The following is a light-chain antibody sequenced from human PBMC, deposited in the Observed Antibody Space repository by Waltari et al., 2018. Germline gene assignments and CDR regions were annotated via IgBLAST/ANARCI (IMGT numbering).Light chain of an antibody. CDR1: SSDLGAYNS. Sequence: QSALTQPASVSGSPGQSITISCTGTSSDLGAYNSVSWYQQHPGNAPKLIIYEVTNRPSGVSLRFSGSKSGNTASLTISGLQAEDEADYYCSSFTTSSILFGGGTKLAVL. V-gene: IGLV2-14*01. CDR3: SSFTTSSIL. J-gene: IGLJ2*01. CDR2: EVT.